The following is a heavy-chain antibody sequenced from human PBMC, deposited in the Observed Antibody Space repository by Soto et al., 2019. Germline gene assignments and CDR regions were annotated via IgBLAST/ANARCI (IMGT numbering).Heavy chain of an antibody. J-gene: IGHJ4*02. CDR2: ISAYNGNT. Sequence: ASVKVSCKASGYTFTSYCISWVRQAPGQGLEWMGWISAYNGNTNYAQKLQGRVTMTTDTSTSTAYMELRSLRSDDTAVYYCARDDCSGGSCYGGHVDYWGQGTLVTVSS. CDR1: GYTFTSYC. V-gene: IGHV1-18*04. D-gene: IGHD2-15*01. CDR3: ARDDCSGGSCYGGHVDY.